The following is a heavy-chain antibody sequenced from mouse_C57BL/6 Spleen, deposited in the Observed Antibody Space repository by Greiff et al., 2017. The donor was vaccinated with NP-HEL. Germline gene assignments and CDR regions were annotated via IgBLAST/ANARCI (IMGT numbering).Heavy chain of an antibody. CDR1: GYTFTSYW. CDR3: ARGGGYDFVDY. Sequence: QVHVKQSGTELVKPGASVKLSCKASGYTFTSYWMHWVKQRPGQGLEWIGNINPSNGGTNYNEKFKSKATLTVDKSSSTAYMQLSSLTSEDSAVYYCARGGGYDFVDYWGQGTTLTVSS. D-gene: IGHD2-2*01. J-gene: IGHJ2*01. CDR2: INPSNGGT. V-gene: IGHV1-53*01.